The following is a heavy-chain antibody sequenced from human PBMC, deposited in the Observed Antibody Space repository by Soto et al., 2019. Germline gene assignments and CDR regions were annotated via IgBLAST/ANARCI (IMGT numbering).Heavy chain of an antibody. D-gene: IGHD2-15*01. CDR2: IIPIFGTA. CDR3: ARDMGGYDDYYGMDV. V-gene: IGHV1-69*06. J-gene: IGHJ6*02. CDR1: GGTFSSYA. Sequence: SVKVSCKASGGTFSSYAISWVRQAPGQGLEWMGGIIPIFGTANYAQKFQGRVTITADKSTSTAYMELSSLRSEDTAVYYCARDMGGYDDYYGMDVWGQGTTVTVSS.